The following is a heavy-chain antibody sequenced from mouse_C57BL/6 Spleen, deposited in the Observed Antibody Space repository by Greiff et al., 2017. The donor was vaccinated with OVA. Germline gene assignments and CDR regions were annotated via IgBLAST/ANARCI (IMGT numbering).Heavy chain of an antibody. CDR1: GYTFTSYW. CDR2: IDPSDSET. V-gene: IGHV1-52*01. Sequence: VQLQQPGAELVRPGSSVKLSCKASGYTFTSYWMHWVQQRPIQGLEWIGNIDPSDSETHYNQKFKDKATLTVDKSSSTAYMQLSSLTSEDSAVTYCAREFGIGGYGYAMDYWGQGTSVTVSS. D-gene: IGHD2-2*01. CDR3: AREFGIGGYGYAMDY. J-gene: IGHJ4*01.